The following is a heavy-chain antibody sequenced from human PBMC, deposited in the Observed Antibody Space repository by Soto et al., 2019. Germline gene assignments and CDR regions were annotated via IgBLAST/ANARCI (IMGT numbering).Heavy chain of an antibody. D-gene: IGHD3-22*01. CDR2: IIPIFGTA. CDR1: GGTFSSYA. J-gene: IGHJ4*02. CDR3: ARGGPGSYDSSGYYQDY. V-gene: IGHV1-69*13. Sequence: SVKVSCKASGGTFSSYAISWVRQAPGQGLEWMGGIIPIFGTANYAQKFQGRVTITADESTSTAYMELSSLRSEDTAVCYCARGGPGSYDSSGYYQDYWGQGTLVTVLL.